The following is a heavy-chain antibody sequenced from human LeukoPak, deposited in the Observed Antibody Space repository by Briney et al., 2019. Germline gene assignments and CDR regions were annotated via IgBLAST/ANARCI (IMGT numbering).Heavy chain of an antibody. CDR3: ARVFPSDKPAATTDY. V-gene: IGHV3-30*01. CDR1: GFTFSSYA. CDR2: ISYDGGNK. J-gene: IGHJ4*02. D-gene: IGHD2-15*01. Sequence: GGSLRLSCAASGFTFSSYAMHWVRQAPGKGLEWVAVISYDGGNKYYADSVKGRFTISRDNSKNTLYLQMNSLRAEDTAVYYCARVFPSDKPAATTDYWAREPWSPSPQ.